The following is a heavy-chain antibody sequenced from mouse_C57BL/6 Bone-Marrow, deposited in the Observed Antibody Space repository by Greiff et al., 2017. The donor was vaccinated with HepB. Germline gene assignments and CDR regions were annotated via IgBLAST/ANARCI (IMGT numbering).Heavy chain of an antibody. CDR2: IYPRSGNT. CDR1: GYTFTSYG. J-gene: IGHJ3*01. Sequence: VQLQQSGAELARPGASVKLSCKASGYTFTSYGISWVKQRTGQGLEWIGEIYPRSGNTYYNERFKGKATLTADKSSSTAYMELRSLTSEDSAVYFCASRGLYYPQWGFAYWGQGTLVTVSA. D-gene: IGHD1-1*01. V-gene: IGHV1-81*01. CDR3: ASRGLYYPQWGFAY.